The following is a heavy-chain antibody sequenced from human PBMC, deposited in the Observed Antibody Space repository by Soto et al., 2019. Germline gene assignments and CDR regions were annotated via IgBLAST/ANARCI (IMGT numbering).Heavy chain of an antibody. V-gene: IGHV3-74*01. CDR2: IDSDGSGT. CDR1: GFNFTNYW. J-gene: IGHJ3*01. CDR3: VREFLYCSGGDCYSDGIDV. D-gene: IGHD2-21*02. Sequence: GGSLRLSCAASGFNFTNYWMHWVRQGPGKGLVWVSRIDSDGSGTTYADSVKGRFTISRDNAKNTLYLQMNSLGAEDAAVYYCVREFLYCSGGDCYSDGIDVWGQGTVVTVSS.